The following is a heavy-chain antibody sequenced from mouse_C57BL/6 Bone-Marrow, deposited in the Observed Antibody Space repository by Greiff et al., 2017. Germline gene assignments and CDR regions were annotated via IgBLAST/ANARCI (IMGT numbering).Heavy chain of an antibody. D-gene: IGHD1-1*01. Sequence: EVQVVESGGGLVQPGGSMKLSCVASGFTFSNYWMNWVRQSPEKGLEWVAQIRLKSDNYATHSAESVKGRFTISRDDSKSSVYLQMNNLRAEDTRIYYCAGGTTVTDYWGKGTTLTVSS. CDR1: GFTFSNYW. CDR3: AGGTTVTDY. J-gene: IGHJ2*01. CDR2: IRLKSDNYAT. V-gene: IGHV6-3*01.